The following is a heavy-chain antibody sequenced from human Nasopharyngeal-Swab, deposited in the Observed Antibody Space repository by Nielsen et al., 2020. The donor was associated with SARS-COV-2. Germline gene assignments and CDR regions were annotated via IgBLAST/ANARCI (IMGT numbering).Heavy chain of an antibody. V-gene: IGHV3-7*05. CDR2: IKQDGSEK. CDR3: ARDRAYYYGSGGGGFDY. Sequence: GESLKISCAASGFTFSSYWMSWVRQAPGKGLEWVANIKQDGSEKYYVDSVKGRFTISRDNAKNPLYLQMNSLRAEDTAVYYCARDRAYYYGSGGGGFDYWGQGTLVTVSS. CDR1: GFTFSSYW. D-gene: IGHD3-10*01. J-gene: IGHJ4*02.